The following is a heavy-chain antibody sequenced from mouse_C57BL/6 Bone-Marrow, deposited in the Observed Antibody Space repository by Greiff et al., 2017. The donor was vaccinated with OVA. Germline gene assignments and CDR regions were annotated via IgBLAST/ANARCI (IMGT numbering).Heavy chain of an antibody. J-gene: IGHJ4*01. D-gene: IGHD1-1*01. CDR1: GFTFSSYG. CDR2: ISSGGSYT. Sequence: EVQGVESGGDLVKPGGSLKLSCAASGFTFSSYGMSWVRQSPDKRLEWVATISSGGSYTYYPDCVQGRFTISRDNTKNTLYQQMSSLKTEDTAMYNCARRNYYGSSFYYAMDYWGQGTSVTVSS. CDR3: ARRNYYGSSFYYAMDY. V-gene: IGHV5-6*01.